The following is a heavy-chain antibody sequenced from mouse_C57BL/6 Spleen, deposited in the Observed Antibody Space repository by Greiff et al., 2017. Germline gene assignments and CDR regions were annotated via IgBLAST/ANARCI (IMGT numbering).Heavy chain of an antibody. V-gene: IGHV5-6*01. Sequence: EVQLVESGGDLVKPGGSLKLSCAASGFTFSSYGMSWVRQTPDKRLEWVATISSGGSYTYYPDSVKGRFTISRDNAKNTLYLQMSSLKSEDTAMYYCARHGDNNYEDYWGQGTTLTVSS. CDR2: ISSGGSYT. CDR1: GFTFSSYG. CDR3: ARHGDNNYEDY. J-gene: IGHJ2*01. D-gene: IGHD2-5*01.